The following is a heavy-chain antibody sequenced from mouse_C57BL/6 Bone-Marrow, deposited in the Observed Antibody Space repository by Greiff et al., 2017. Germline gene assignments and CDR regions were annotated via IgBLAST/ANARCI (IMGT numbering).Heavy chain of an antibody. J-gene: IGHJ4*01. CDR1: GYKFTDYY. V-gene: IGHV1-26*01. Sequence: EVQLQQSGPELVKPGASVKISCKASGYKFTDYYMNWVKQSHGKSLEWIGDINPNNGGTSYNQKFKGKATLTVDKSSSTAYMELRSLTSEDSAVYYCASYSNFNYYAMDYWGQGTSVTVSS. CDR3: ASYSNFNYYAMDY. CDR2: INPNNGGT. D-gene: IGHD2-5*01.